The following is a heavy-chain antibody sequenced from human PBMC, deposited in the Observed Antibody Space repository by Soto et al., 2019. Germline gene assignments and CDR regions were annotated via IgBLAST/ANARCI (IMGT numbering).Heavy chain of an antibody. V-gene: IGHV1-2*04. CDR2: INPNSGGT. CDR3: ARDNGDYDYYYGMDV. Sequence: ASVKVSCKASGYTFTGYYMHWVRQAPGQGLEWMGWINPNSGGTNYAQKFQGWVTMTRDTSISTAYMELSRLRSDDTAVYYCARDNGDYDYYYGMDVWGQGTTVTVSS. CDR1: GYTFTGYY. D-gene: IGHD2-8*01. J-gene: IGHJ6*02.